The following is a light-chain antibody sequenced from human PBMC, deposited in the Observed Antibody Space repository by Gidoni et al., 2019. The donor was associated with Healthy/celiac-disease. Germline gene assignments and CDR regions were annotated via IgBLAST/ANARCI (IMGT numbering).Light chain of an antibody. CDR3: QQYDNSLT. J-gene: IGKJ4*01. V-gene: IGKV1-33*01. Sequence: DIQMTQSPSSLSASVGDRVTITCQASQEISNYLNWYQQKPGKAPKLLIYDASNLETGVPSRFSGSGSGTDFTFTISSLQPEDIATYYCQQYDNSLTFGGGTKVEIK. CDR1: QEISNY. CDR2: DAS.